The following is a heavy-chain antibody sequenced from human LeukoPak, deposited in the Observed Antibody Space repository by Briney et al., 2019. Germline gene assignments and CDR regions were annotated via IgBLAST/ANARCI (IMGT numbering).Heavy chain of an antibody. Sequence: GGSLRLSCAASGFTFSSYSMNWVRQAPGKGLEWVSSISSSSSYIYYADSVKGRFTISRDNAKNSPYLQMNSLRAEDTAVYYCARASVVVTATPGSLLYWGQGTLVTVSS. D-gene: IGHD2-21*02. J-gene: IGHJ4*02. V-gene: IGHV3-21*01. CDR1: GFTFSSYS. CDR2: ISSSSSYI. CDR3: ARASVVVTATPGSLLY.